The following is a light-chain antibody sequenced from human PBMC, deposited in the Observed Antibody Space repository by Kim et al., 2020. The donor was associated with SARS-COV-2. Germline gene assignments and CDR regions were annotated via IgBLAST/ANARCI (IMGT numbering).Light chain of an antibody. CDR1: QSVSDN. CDR3: QQHNDWPYT. V-gene: IGKV3-15*01. J-gene: IGKJ2*01. Sequence: SVSPGERATLSCSACQSVSDNLNWYQQKPGQAPRLLIYRASARAAGVPAGFSGSGSGTDFTLTISSLQSEDSAVYYCQQHNDWPYTFGQGTKLEI. CDR2: RAS.